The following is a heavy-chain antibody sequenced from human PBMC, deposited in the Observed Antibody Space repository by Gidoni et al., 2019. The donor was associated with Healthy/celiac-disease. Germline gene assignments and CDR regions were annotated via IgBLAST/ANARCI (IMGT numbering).Heavy chain of an antibody. CDR1: GGSISSYY. J-gene: IGHJ6*02. CDR3: ARLKAVAVRYYYGMDV. D-gene: IGHD6-19*01. CDR2: IYYSGST. Sequence: QVQLQESGPGLVKPSETLSLTCTVSGGSISSYYWSWLRQPPGKGLEWIGYIYYSGSTNYNPSLKSRVTISVDTSKNQFSLKLSSVTAADTAVYYCARLKAVAVRYYYGMDVWGQGTTVTVSS. V-gene: IGHV4-59*08.